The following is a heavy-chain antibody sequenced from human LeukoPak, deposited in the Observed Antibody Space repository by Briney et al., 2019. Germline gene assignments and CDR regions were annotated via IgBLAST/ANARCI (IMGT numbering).Heavy chain of an antibody. V-gene: IGHV3-23*01. CDR2: IRGSGGGT. CDR3: VRRGDASSGWGDHDF. Sequence: GGSLRLSCAVSGITLSNYGMSWVRQAPGKGLEWVAGIRGSGGGTNYADSVKGRFTISRDNSKNMVHLQMNSLTGEDTALYYCVRRGDASSGWGDHDFWGQGALVTVSS. J-gene: IGHJ4*02. CDR1: GITLSNYG. D-gene: IGHD6-19*01.